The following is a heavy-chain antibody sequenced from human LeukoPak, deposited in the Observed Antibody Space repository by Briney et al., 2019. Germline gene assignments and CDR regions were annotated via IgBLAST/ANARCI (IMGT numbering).Heavy chain of an antibody. CDR1: GGSISSGDYY. V-gene: IGHV4-30-4*01. J-gene: IGHJ1*01. Sequence: PSETLSLTCNVSGGSISSGDYYWSWIRQPPGKGLEWIGYIYYSGSTYYNPSLKSRVTISVDTSKNQFSLKLSSVTAADTAVYYCARALPNLGGAEYFQHWGQGTLVTVSS. D-gene: IGHD3-16*01. CDR2: IYYSGST. CDR3: ARALPNLGGAEYFQH.